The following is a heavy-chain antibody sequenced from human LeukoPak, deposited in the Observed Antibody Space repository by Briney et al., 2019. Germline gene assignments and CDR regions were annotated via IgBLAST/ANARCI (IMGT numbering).Heavy chain of an antibody. CDR1: GGSISSSSYY. D-gene: IGHD6-13*01. CDR2: IYYSGST. V-gene: IGHV4-39*01. J-gene: IGHJ2*01. CDR3: ARHPASIAAASVHWYFDL. Sequence: SETLSLTCTVSGGSISSSSYYWGWIRQPPGKGPEWIGSIYYSGSTYYNPSLKSRVTISVDTSKNQFSLKLSSVTAADTAVYYCARHPASIAAASVHWYFDLWGRGTLVTVSS.